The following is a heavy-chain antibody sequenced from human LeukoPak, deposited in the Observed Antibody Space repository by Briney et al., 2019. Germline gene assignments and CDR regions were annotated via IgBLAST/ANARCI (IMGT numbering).Heavy chain of an antibody. D-gene: IGHD3-22*01. CDR2: IKQDGSEK. CDR3: ARDLGYYDSSGYYDY. V-gene: IGHV3-7*01. J-gene: IGHJ4*02. Sequence: SGGSLRLSCAASGFTFSSSAMSWVRQAPGKGLEWVANIKQDGSEKYYVDSVKGRFTISRDNAKNSLYLQMNSLRAEDTAVYYCARDLGYYDSSGYYDYWGQGTLVTVSS. CDR1: GFTFSSSA.